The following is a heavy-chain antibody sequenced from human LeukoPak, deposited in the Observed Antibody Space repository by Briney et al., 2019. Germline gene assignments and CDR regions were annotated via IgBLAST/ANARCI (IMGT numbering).Heavy chain of an antibody. Sequence: GASVKVSCKASGYTFTSYGISWVRQAPGQGLEWMGWISAYNGNTSYAQKLQGRVTMTTDTSTSTPYMELRSLRSDDTAVYYCARGLRGYSYGSEDYWGQGTLVTVSS. D-gene: IGHD5-18*01. CDR3: ARGLRGYSYGSEDY. CDR1: GYTFTSYG. J-gene: IGHJ4*02. V-gene: IGHV1-18*01. CDR2: ISAYNGNT.